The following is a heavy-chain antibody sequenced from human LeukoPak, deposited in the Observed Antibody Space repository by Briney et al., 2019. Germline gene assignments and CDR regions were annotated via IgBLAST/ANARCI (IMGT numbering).Heavy chain of an antibody. Sequence: HPGGSLRLSCAASGFTFRSYEMNWVRQAPGKGLEWVSYISSSGSTIYYADSVKGRFTISRDNAKNSLYLQMNSLRAEDTAVYYCARQNPNWELDDAFDIWGQGTMVTVSS. CDR3: ARQNPNWELDDAFDI. CDR2: ISSSGSTI. J-gene: IGHJ3*02. V-gene: IGHV3-48*03. CDR1: GFTFRSYE. D-gene: IGHD1-26*01.